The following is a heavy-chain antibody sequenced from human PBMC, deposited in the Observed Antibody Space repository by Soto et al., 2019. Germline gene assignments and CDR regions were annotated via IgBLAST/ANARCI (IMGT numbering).Heavy chain of an antibody. CDR3: ARDLWWYLH. J-gene: IGHJ4*02. CDR2: ISAGSEGA. CDR1: GFTFSSHA. V-gene: IGHV3-23*01. Sequence: EVQLLESGGGLVKPGGALRLSCAASGFTFSSHAMSWVRQAPGKGLEWISSISAGSEGAYYADSVKGRFTISRDNSNNPLYLQMNSLRAEDTAVYYCARDLWWYLHWGQGTLVTVSS. D-gene: IGHD2-15*01.